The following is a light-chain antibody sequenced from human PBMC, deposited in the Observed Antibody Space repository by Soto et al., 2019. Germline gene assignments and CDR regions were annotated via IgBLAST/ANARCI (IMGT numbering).Light chain of an antibody. Sequence: ETVMTQSPATLSVSPGEGATLSCRASQSVGSNLAWYQQRPGQAPRLLIYGASTRATGIPARFSGSGSGTEFTITISGLQSEDFAVYYCQQYNNWPPHTFRQGTKLEIK. CDR1: QSVGSN. CDR3: QQYNNWPPHT. V-gene: IGKV3-15*01. CDR2: GAS. J-gene: IGKJ2*01.